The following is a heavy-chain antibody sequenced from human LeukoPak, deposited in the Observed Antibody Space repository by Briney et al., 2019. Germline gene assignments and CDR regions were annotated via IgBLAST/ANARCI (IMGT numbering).Heavy chain of an antibody. D-gene: IGHD5-18*01. J-gene: IGHJ2*01. CDR2: IHTSGST. V-gene: IGHV4-4*07. CDR1: GVSISSYY. CDR3: AKGYSYGYWYFDL. Sequence: SETLSLTCTVSGVSISSYYWSWIRQPAGKGLEWIGRIHTSGSTNYNPSLKSRVTISVDTSKNQFSLKLSSVAAADTAVYYCAKGYSYGYWYFDLWGRGTLVTVSS.